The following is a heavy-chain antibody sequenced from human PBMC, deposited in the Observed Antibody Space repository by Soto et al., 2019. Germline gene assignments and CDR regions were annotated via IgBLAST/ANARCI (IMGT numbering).Heavy chain of an antibody. CDR3: ARGDKLVRELFFDY. V-gene: IGHV1-3*01. D-gene: IGHD3-10*01. J-gene: IGHJ4*02. CDR1: GYTFTSYA. CDR2: INAGSGNT. Sequence: GASVKVSCKASGYTFTSYAMHWVRQAPGQRLEWMGWINAGSGNTKYSQKFQGRVTITRDTSASTAYMELSSLRSEDTAVYYCARGDKLVRELFFDYWGQGTLVTVSS.